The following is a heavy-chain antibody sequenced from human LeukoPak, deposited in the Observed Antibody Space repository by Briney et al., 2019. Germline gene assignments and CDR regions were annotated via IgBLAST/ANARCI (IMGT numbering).Heavy chain of an antibody. V-gene: IGHV4-39*01. CDR2: ISYSGNT. Sequence: SETLSLTCTVSGGSIISSDYHWGWVRRPPGTGLEWIGTISYSGNTDYNPSLRSRVTISVDTSNNQFSLRLGSVTAADTAVYHCARHCCSGPAKRVFDIWGQGTMVTVSS. D-gene: IGHD2-15*01. CDR3: ARHCCSGPAKRVFDI. J-gene: IGHJ3*02. CDR1: GGSIISSDYH.